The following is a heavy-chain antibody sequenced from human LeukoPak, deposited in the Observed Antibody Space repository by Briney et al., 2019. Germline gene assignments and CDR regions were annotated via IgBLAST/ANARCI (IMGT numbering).Heavy chain of an antibody. CDR1: IYIFSDFW. J-gene: IGHJ6*03. V-gene: IGHV1-18*01. D-gene: IGHD3-16*02. Sequence: ASVKVSCKASIYIFSDFWIIWVGLTPGGGLEWMGWVSGDNGQTNYGHKFYGRVTMTMETSTNTASMELRGLRSDDTAIYYCARVDRYTTGSSAAYNYSMYVWRKGTTVIVSS. CDR2: VSGDNGQT. CDR3: ARVDRYTTGSSAAYNYSMYV.